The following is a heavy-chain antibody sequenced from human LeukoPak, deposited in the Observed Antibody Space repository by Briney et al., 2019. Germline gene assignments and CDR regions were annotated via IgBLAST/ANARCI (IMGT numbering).Heavy chain of an antibody. CDR1: GFTFIDYL. D-gene: IGHD5-12*01. V-gene: IGHV3-7*01. J-gene: IGHJ4*02. CDR2: IKQDGSEK. CDR3: ARWLELMRNVDR. Sequence: GGSLRLSCVGSGFTFIDYLVSWDRQAPGKGLEWVANIKQDGSEKDYVDALKGRFTISRDNAKNSLYLQMNSLRAEDTAVYYCARWLELMRNVDRWGPGTLVTVSS.